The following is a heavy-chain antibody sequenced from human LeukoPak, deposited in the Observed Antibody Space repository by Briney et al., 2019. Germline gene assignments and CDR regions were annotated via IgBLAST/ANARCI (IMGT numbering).Heavy chain of an antibody. Sequence: ASVKVSCKAFGYTFTSNYMHWVRHAPGQGLEWMGWTNPNSGGTNYAQKFQGRVTMTRDTSISTAYMELSRLRSDDTAVYYCARHWGEQQLLFDYWGQGTLVTVSS. CDR1: GYTFTSNY. J-gene: IGHJ4*02. D-gene: IGHD6-13*01. CDR2: TNPNSGGT. V-gene: IGHV1-2*02. CDR3: ARHWGEQQLLFDY.